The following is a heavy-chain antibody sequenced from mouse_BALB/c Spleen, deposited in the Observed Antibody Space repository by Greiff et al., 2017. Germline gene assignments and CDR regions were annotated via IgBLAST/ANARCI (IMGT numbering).Heavy chain of an antibody. Sequence: QVQLQQPGAELVKPGAPVKLSCKASGYTFTSYWMNWVKQRPGRGLEWIGRIDPSDSETHYNQKFKDKATLTVDKSSSTAYIQLSSLTSEDSAVYYCARLHYRYDAVYYYAMDYWGQGTSVTVSS. J-gene: IGHJ4*01. V-gene: IGHV1-69*02. D-gene: IGHD2-14*01. CDR2: IDPSDSET. CDR1: GYTFTSYW. CDR3: ARLHYRYDAVYYYAMDY.